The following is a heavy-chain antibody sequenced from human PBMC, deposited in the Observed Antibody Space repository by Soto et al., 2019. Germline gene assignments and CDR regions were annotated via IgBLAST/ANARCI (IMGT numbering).Heavy chain of an antibody. CDR3: ASSNYSNYGIHWFDP. V-gene: IGHV1-69*13. CDR2: IIPIFGTA. CDR1: GGTFSSYA. D-gene: IGHD4-4*01. Sequence: SVKVSCKXSGGTFSSYAISWVRQAPGQGLEWMGGIIPIFGTANYAQKFQGRVTITADESTSTAYMELSSLRSEDTAVYYCASSNYSNYGIHWFDPWGQGTLVTVSS. J-gene: IGHJ5*02.